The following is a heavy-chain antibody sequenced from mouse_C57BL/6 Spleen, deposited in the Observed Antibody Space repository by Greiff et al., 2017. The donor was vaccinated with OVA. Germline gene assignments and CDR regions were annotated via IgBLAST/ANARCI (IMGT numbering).Heavy chain of an antibody. J-gene: IGHJ3*01. D-gene: IGHD2-2*01. V-gene: IGHV5-17*01. CDR1: GFTFSDYG. CDR2: ISSGSSTI. Sequence: EVKLVESGGGLVKPGGSLKLSCAASGFTFSDYGMHWVRQAPEKGLEWVAYISSGSSTIYYADTVKGRFTISRDNAKNTLFLQMTSLRSEDTAMYYCAYGYEFAYWGQGTLVTVSA. CDR3: AYGYEFAY.